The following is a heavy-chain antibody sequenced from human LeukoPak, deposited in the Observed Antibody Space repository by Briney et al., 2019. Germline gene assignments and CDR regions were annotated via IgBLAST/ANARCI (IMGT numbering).Heavy chain of an antibody. V-gene: IGHV4-4*02. CDR3: ATVSAFFYDSGSYYTFDY. D-gene: IGHD3-10*01. CDR1: GGSISSSKW. Sequence: KPSETLSLTCAVSGGSISSSKWWSWVRQPPGKGLEWIGEIYHSGSTNYNPSLKSRVTISVDKSKNQFSLKLSSVTAADTAMYYCATVSAFFYDSGSYYTFDYWGQGTLVTVSS. J-gene: IGHJ4*02. CDR2: IYHSGST.